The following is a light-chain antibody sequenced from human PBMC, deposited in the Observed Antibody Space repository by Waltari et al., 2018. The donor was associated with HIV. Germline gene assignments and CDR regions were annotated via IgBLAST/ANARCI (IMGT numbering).Light chain of an antibody. CDR3: QQNYSTPLT. V-gene: IGKV4-1*01. Sequence: DIVMTQSPDVLTVSLGERATITCNCSLSVFDSSNNKDFLAWYPQKVGQPPRLLIHWASTREYGGPDRFSGGGSGKQFSLTISRLLAGDVGIYYCQQNYSTPLTLGGGTVVDVK. CDR1: LSVFDSSNNKDF. J-gene: IGKJ4*01. CDR2: WAS.